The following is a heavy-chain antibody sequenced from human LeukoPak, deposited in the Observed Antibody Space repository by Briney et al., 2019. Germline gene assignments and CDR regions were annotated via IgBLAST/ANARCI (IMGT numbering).Heavy chain of an antibody. Sequence: GGSLRLSCAASGFKFNSFNMDWVRQAPGKGLEWISYISTRSSTVYYADSVKGRFTISRDNAKNSLYLQMNSLRAEDTAVYFCVRYGDYYAFDYWGQGILVTVSS. V-gene: IGHV3-48*04. D-gene: IGHD1-26*01. J-gene: IGHJ4*02. CDR2: ISTRSSTV. CDR3: VRYGDYYAFDY. CDR1: GFKFNSFN.